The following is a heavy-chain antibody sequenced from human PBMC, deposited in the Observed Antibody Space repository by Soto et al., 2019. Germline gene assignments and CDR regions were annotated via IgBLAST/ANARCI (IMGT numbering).Heavy chain of an antibody. V-gene: IGHV3-23*01. J-gene: IGHJ3*02. CDR2: ISGSGDNT. CDR3: AKKDGTDGFYDAFDI. D-gene: IGHD3-22*01. CDR1: GFTLSSYA. Sequence: GGSLRLSCVASGFTLSSYAMGWVRQAQGKWLDWVSVISGSGDNTYYADSVKGRLTISRDNSKDTLFLQLNSLRVEDTALYFCAKKDGTDGFYDAFDIWGRGXMVTV.